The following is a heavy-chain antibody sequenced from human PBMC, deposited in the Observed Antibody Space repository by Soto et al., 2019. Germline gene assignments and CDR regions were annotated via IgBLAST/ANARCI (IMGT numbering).Heavy chain of an antibody. CDR2: IYPGDSDT. D-gene: IGHD4-17*01. CDR3: ARSTVTPTGGYYYYGMDV. J-gene: IGHJ6*02. Sequence: GESLKISCKGSGYSFTSYWIGWVRQMPGKGLEWMGIIYPGDSDTRYSPSFQGQVTISANKSISTAYLQWSSLKASDTAMYYCARSTVTPTGGYYYYGMDVWGQGTTVTVSS. CDR1: GYSFTSYW. V-gene: IGHV5-51*01.